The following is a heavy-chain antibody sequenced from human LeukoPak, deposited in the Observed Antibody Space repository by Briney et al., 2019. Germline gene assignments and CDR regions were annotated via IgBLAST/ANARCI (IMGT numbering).Heavy chain of an antibody. CDR1: GGSFSGYY. J-gene: IGHJ4*02. CDR2: INHSGST. CDR3: ARGSAHTY. V-gene: IGHV4-34*01. Sequence: SETLSLTCAVYGGSFSGYYWSWIRQPPGKGLEWIGEINHSGSTNYNPSLKSRVTISVDTSKNQFSLKLSSVTAADTAVYYCARGSAHTYWGQGALVTVSS.